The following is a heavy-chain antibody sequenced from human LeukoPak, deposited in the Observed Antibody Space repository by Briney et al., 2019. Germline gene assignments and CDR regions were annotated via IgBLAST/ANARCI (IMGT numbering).Heavy chain of an antibody. CDR3: ARAENYDSSPTGY. J-gene: IGHJ4*02. CDR1: GYTFTGYY. Sequence: ASVKVSCKASGYTFTGYYMHWVRQATGQGLEWMGWMNPNSGNTGYAQKFQGRVTMTRDTSISTAYMELSSLRSEDTAVYYCARAENYDSSPTGYWGQGTLVTVSS. D-gene: IGHD3-22*01. CDR2: MNPNSGNT. V-gene: IGHV1-8*02.